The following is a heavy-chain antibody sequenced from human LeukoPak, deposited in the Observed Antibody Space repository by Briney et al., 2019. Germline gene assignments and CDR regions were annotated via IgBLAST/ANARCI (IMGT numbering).Heavy chain of an antibody. CDR1: GGSISSYY. CDR3: ARDLVTVTKGFDI. CDR2: MFYRGST. J-gene: IGHJ3*02. V-gene: IGHV4-59*01. D-gene: IGHD4-17*01. Sequence: SETLSLTCTVSGGSISSYYWSWIRQPPGKGLEWVGYMFYRGSTNYNPSLKSRVTISVDTSKNQFSLKLSSVTAADTAVYYCARDLVTVTKGFDIWGQGTMVSVSS.